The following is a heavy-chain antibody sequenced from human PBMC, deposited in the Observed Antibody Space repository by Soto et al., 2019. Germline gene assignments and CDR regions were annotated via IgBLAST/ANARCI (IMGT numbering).Heavy chain of an antibody. CDR3: ARVMCGDCSNYCYYSMDV. V-gene: IGHV3-21*01. J-gene: IGHJ6*02. CDR1: GFTFGIYT. D-gene: IGHD2-21*02. CDR2: IGTTSSYI. Sequence: PGGSLRLSCAASGFTFGIYTINWVRQAPGKGLEWVASIGTTSSYIYYADSVRGRFTISRDNAKNSLYLQMNSLRAEDTALYYCARVMCGDCSNYCYYSMDVWGQGTTVTVSS.